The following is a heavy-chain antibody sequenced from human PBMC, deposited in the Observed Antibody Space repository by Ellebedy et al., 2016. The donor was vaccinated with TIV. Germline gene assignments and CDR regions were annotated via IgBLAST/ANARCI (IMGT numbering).Heavy chain of an antibody. CDR1: GFTFSSYT. CDR2: IWFDGSNK. D-gene: IGHD1-1*01. V-gene: IGHV3-30*04. J-gene: IGHJ4*02. CDR3: AGRAYNWNDGSLFDY. Sequence: GESLKISCAASGFTFSSYTVHWVRQAPGKGPEWVAVIWFDGSNKYYADSVKGRFTISRDNSKNTLYLQMNSLRAEDTAVYYCAGRAYNWNDGSLFDYWGQGTLVTVSS.